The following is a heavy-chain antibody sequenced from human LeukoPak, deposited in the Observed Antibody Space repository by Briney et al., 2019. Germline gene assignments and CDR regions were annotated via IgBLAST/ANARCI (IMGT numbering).Heavy chain of an antibody. CDR1: GYTFTSYD. V-gene: IGHV1-2*02. D-gene: IGHD5-12*01. CDR3: ATGVATAFTY. J-gene: IGHJ4*02. CDR2: INPDSGDS. Sequence: ASVKVSCKASGYTFTSYDINWVRQAPGQGLEWMAWINPDSGDSYSAPKFQGRVTMTRDTSISTASMEVSWLSSDDTAVYYCATGVATAFTYWGQGTLVTVSS.